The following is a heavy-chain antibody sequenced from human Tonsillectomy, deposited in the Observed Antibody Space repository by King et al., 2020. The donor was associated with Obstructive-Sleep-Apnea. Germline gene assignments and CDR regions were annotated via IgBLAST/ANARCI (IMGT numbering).Heavy chain of an antibody. D-gene: IGHD2-2*02. CDR2: ISSSSSYI. Sequence: VQLVESGGGLVKPGGSLRLSCAASGFTFSSYSMNWVRQAPGKGLEWVSSISSSSSYIYYADSVKDRFTISRDNAKNSLYLQMNSLRAEDTAVYYCARARPISKEYYFDYWGQGTLVTVSS. J-gene: IGHJ4*02. CDR3: ARARPISKEYYFDY. CDR1: GFTFSSYS. V-gene: IGHV3-21*01.